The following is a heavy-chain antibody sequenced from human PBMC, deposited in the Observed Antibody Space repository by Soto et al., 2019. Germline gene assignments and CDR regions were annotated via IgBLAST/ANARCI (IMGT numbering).Heavy chain of an antibody. V-gene: IGHV4-31*03. CDR1: GGSISSGGYY. CDR3: ARDIRVEMATTDTYYYYGMDV. D-gene: IGHD5-12*01. CDR2: IYYSGST. J-gene: IGHJ6*02. Sequence: SETLSLTCTVSGGSISSGGYYWGWIRHHPGKGLEWIGYIYYSGSTYYNPSLKSRVTISVDTSKNQFSLKLSSVTAADTAVYYCARDIRVEMATTDTYYYYGMDVWGQGTTVTVSS.